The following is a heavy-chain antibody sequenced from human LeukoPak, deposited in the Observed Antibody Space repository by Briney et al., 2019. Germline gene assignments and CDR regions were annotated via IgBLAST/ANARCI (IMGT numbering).Heavy chain of an antibody. D-gene: IGHD3-16*01. CDR1: GGSISSSSYY. J-gene: IGHJ4*02. Sequence: SEALSLTCTVSGGSISSSSYYWGWIRQPPGKGLEWIGYIYYSGSTYYNPSLKSRVTISEDTSKNQFSLKLSSVTAADTAVYYCARVTGGPYDYVWGSSKYYFDYWGQGTLVTVSS. CDR3: ARVTGGPYDYVWGSSKYYFDY. V-gene: IGHV4-30-4*08. CDR2: IYYSGST.